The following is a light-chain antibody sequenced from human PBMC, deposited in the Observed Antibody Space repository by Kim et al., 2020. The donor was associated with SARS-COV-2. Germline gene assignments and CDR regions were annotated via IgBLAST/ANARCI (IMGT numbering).Light chain of an antibody. CDR1: SSNVGAGKD. Sequence: RVTIPCTGSSSNVGAGKDVQWYQQFPGTAPKRLIYDHKNRPSGVPDRFSGSKSGITASLAITGLQPEDEADYYCQTYDISLSTWVFGGGTKLTVL. CDR3: QTYDISLSTWV. CDR2: DHK. V-gene: IGLV1-40*01. J-gene: IGLJ3*02.